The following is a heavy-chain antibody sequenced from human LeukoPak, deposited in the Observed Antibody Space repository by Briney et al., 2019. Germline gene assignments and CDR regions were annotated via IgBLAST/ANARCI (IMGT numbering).Heavy chain of an antibody. CDR2: IVVGSGNT. J-gene: IGHJ6*02. CDR1: GFTFTSSA. CDR3: AADSSGWYSNYYGMDI. V-gene: IGHV1-58*02. Sequence: GASVKVSCKASGFTFTSSAMQWVRQARGQRLEWIGWIVVGSGNTNYAQKFQERVTITRDMSTSTAYMELSSLRSEDTAVYYCAADSSGWYSNYYGMDIWGQGTTVTVSS. D-gene: IGHD6-19*01.